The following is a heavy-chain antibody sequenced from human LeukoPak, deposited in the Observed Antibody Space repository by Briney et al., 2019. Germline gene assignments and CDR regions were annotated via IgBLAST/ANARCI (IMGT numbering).Heavy chain of an antibody. Sequence: GGSLRLSCAASGFTFSSYAMSWVRQAPGKGLEWVSAISGSGASTYYADSVKGRFTISRDNAKNSLYLQMNSLRAEDTAVYYCARDLMDDYVWGSYRYTRYFDYWGQGTLVTVSS. V-gene: IGHV3-23*01. CDR2: ISGSGAST. J-gene: IGHJ4*02. CDR1: GFTFSSYA. CDR3: ARDLMDDYVWGSYRYTRYFDY. D-gene: IGHD3-16*02.